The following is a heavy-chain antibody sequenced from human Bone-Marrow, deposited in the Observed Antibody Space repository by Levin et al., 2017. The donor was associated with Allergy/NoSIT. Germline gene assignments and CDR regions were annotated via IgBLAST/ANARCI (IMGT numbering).Heavy chain of an antibody. CDR3: AALIAADDY. Sequence: GGSLRLSCAASGFTFSSYGMHWVRQAPGKGLEWVAVISYDGSNKYYADSVKGRFTISRDNSKNTLYLQMNSLRAEDTAVYYCAALIAADDYWGQGTLVTVSS. V-gene: IGHV3-30*03. J-gene: IGHJ4*02. D-gene: IGHD6-13*01. CDR2: ISYDGSNK. CDR1: GFTFSSYG.